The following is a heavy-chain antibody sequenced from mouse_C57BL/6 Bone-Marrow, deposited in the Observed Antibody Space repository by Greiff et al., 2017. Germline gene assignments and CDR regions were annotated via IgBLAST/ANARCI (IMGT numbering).Heavy chain of an antibody. Sequence: QVQLQQSDAELVKPGASVKISCKVSGYTFTDHTIHWMKQRPEQGLEWIGYIYPRGGSTKYNEKFKGKATLTADKSSSTAYMQLNSLTSEDSAVYVCARRYYGSRTFYFDYWGQGTTLTFSS. J-gene: IGHJ2*01. D-gene: IGHD1-1*01. CDR1: GYTFTDHT. CDR3: ARRYYGSRTFYFDY. V-gene: IGHV1-78*01. CDR2: IYPRGGST.